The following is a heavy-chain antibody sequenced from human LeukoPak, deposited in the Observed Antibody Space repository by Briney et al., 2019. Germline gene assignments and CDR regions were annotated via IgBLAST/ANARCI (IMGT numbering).Heavy chain of an antibody. CDR3: VRGALPGDNWYFDL. CDR2: FGSAGDT. V-gene: IGHV3-13*01. CDR1: GFPFSAYD. J-gene: IGHJ2*01. Sequence: GGSLRLSCATSGFPFSAYDMHWVRQAPGKGLEGVSAFGSAGDTYYPDAVKGRFTISRDYGKNSLYLQMNSLRPGDTAVYFCVRGALPGDNWYFDLWGRGTLVTVSS. D-gene: IGHD5-24*01.